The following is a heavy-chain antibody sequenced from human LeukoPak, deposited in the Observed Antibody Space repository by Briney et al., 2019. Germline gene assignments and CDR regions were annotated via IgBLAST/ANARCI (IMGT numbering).Heavy chain of an antibody. D-gene: IGHD1-26*01. CDR2: INYNGST. V-gene: IGHV4-59*01. CDR1: GGSISSYY. J-gene: IGHJ6*03. CDR3: ARVRVSGSYSLYYYMDV. Sequence: PSETLSLTCTVSGGSISSYYWSWIRQPPGKGLERIGSINYNGSTNYNPSLKSRVTISVDTSKNQFSLKLSSVTAADTAVYYCARVRVSGSYSLYYYMDVWGKGTTVTVSS.